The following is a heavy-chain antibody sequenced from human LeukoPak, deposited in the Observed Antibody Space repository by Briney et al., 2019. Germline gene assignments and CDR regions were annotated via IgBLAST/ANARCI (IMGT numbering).Heavy chain of an antibody. V-gene: IGHV3-48*04. CDR1: GFTFSNYW. J-gene: IGHJ4*02. CDR2: ISGNGGVI. CDR3: ARDPRTVRI. Sequence: RTGGSLRLSCAASGFTFSNYWMHWVRQAPGKGLEWLSYISGNGGVIQYADSVKGRFTISRDNAKNLLYLQMDSLRVEDTAIYYCARDPRTVRIWGQGTLVTVSS. D-gene: IGHD1-1*01.